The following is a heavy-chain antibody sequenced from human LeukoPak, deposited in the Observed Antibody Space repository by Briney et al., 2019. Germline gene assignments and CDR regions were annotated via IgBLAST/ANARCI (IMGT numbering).Heavy chain of an antibody. CDR3: ARDERDILTGYTNPLFDY. J-gene: IGHJ4*02. Sequence: ASVKVSCKASGYMFTSYGLNWVRQAPGQGLEWMGWINTNTGNPTYAQGFTGRFVFSLDTSVSTAYLQISSLKAEDTAVYYCARDERDILTGYTNPLFDYWGQGTLVTVSS. D-gene: IGHD3-9*01. CDR1: GYMFTSYG. V-gene: IGHV7-4-1*02. CDR2: INTNTGNP.